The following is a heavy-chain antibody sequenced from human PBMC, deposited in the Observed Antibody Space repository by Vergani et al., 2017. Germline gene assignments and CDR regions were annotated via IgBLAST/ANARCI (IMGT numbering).Heavy chain of an antibody. Sequence: QVQLVQSGAEVKKPGASVKVSCKASGYTFTGYYMHWVRQAPGQGLEWMGGITPIFGTANYAQKFQGRVTITADKSTSTAYMELSSLRSEDTAVYYCARGYGLPGTHGASFDYWGQGTLVTVSS. CDR3: ARGYGLPGTHGASFDY. CDR1: GYTFTGYY. CDR2: ITPIFGTA. V-gene: IGHV1-69*06. D-gene: IGHD1-1*01. J-gene: IGHJ4*02.